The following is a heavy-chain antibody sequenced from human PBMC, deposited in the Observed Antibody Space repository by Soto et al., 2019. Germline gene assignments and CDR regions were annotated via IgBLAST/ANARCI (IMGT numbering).Heavy chain of an antibody. Sequence: SVKVSCKASGGTFSSNAINWVRQAPGQGLEWMGGIIPIFNTIDYAQKFQARVTITADDSTTTAYMELSSLRSEDTAVYYCARVRRERMTVWGQGTTVTVSS. CDR2: IIPIFNTI. CDR1: GGTFSSNA. J-gene: IGHJ6*02. CDR3: ARVRRERMTV. V-gene: IGHV1-69*13.